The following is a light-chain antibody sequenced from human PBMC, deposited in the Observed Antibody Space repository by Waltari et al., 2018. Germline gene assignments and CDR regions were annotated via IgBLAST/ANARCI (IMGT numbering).Light chain of an antibody. V-gene: IGLV2-11*01. J-gene: IGLJ2*01. CDR1: SRAVGGYTS. CDR3: CSYAGSFVV. Sequence: QSALTQPRSVSGSPGQSVTISCTGTSRAVGGYTSVSWYQQHPGKAPKLMIYDVSKRPSGVPDRFSGSKSGNTASLTISGLQAEDEADYYCCSYAGSFVVFGGGTKLTVL. CDR2: DVS.